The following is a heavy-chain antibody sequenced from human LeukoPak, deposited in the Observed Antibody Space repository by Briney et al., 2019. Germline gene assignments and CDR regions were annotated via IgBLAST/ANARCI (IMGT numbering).Heavy chain of an antibody. Sequence: PGGSLRLSCAASGFTFSSYGMHWVRQAPGKGLEWVAFIRYDGSNKYYADSVKGRFTISRDNSKNTLYLQMNSLRAEDTAVYYCAKGTAGWDYYYYYMDVWGKGTTVTISS. CDR3: AKGTAGWDYYYYYMDV. CDR1: GFTFSSYG. V-gene: IGHV3-30*02. D-gene: IGHD1-26*01. CDR2: IRYDGSNK. J-gene: IGHJ6*03.